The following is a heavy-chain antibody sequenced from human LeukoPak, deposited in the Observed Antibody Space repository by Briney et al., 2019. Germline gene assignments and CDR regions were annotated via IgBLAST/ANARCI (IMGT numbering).Heavy chain of an antibody. CDR1: GASFSSYS. Sequence: SETLSLTCAVSGASFSSYSWNWIRQLPGAGLEWIAEINFTGNTETGTTSYSPSLKSRVTISAATSTNQLSLHLRSATVADTGVYFCARAFSGFWEFDFWGQGTLVTVSS. J-gene: IGHJ4*02. CDR2: INFTGNTETGTT. V-gene: IGHV4-34*01. CDR3: ARAFSGFWEFDF. D-gene: IGHD3-3*01.